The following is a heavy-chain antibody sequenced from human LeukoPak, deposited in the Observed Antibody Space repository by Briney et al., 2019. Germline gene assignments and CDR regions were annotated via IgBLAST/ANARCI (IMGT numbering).Heavy chain of an antibody. CDR2: ISYDGSNK. D-gene: IGHD2/OR15-2a*01. J-gene: IGHJ6*02. CDR1: GFTFNSYA. V-gene: IGHV3-30*04. Sequence: PGGSLRLSCAASGFTFNSYAIHWVRQAPGKGLEWVAVISYDGSNKYYADSVKGRFTISRDNSKNTLYLQLNSLRPEDTAVYYCARDFRVYYYYGMDVWGQGTTVTVSS. CDR3: ARDFRVYYYYGMDV.